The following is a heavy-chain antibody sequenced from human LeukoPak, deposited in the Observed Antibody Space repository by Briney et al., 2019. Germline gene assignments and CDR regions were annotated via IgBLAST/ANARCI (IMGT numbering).Heavy chain of an antibody. V-gene: IGHV4-39*01. CDR1: GGSISSSSYY. J-gene: IGHJ4*02. CDR2: IYYSGSP. Sequence: PSETLSLPCTVSGGSISSSSYYWGWIRQPPGKGLEWIGSIYYSGSPYYNPSLKRRVTISVDTSKNQFSLKLSSVTAADTAVYYRASLVATIDYWGQGTLVTVSS. D-gene: IGHD5-12*01. CDR3: ASLVATIDY.